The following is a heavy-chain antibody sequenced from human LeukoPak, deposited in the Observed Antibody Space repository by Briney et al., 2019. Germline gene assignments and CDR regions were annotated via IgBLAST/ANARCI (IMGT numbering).Heavy chain of an antibody. D-gene: IGHD3-22*01. CDR1: GGSISSDY. CDR3: ARGADDSILSWFDP. V-gene: IGHV4-59*01. Sequence: PSETLSLTCTVSGGSISSDYWSWIRQPPGKGLEWIGYIYYSGSTNYNPSLKSRVTISVDTSKNQFSLKLSSVTAADTAVYYCARGADDSILSWFDPWGQGTLVTVSS. J-gene: IGHJ5*02. CDR2: IYYSGST.